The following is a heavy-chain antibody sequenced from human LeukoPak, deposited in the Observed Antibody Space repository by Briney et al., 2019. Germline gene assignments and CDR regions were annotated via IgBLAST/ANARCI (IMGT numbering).Heavy chain of an antibody. CDR3: ASPAGGSSDAFDI. J-gene: IGHJ3*02. Sequence: AGGSLRLSCAASGFTFSSYGMHWVRQAPGKGLEWVAFIRYDGSNKYYADSVKGRFTISRDNSKNTLYLQMNSLRAEDTAVYYCASPAGGSSDAFDIWGQGTMVTVSS. D-gene: IGHD1-26*01. CDR1: GFTFSSYG. CDR2: IRYDGSNK. V-gene: IGHV3-30*02.